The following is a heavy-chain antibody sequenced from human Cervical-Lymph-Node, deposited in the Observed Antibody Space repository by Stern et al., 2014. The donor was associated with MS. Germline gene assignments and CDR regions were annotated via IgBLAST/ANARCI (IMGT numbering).Heavy chain of an antibody. J-gene: IGHJ5*02. CDR3: ARLASSGWYSGQFNWFDP. D-gene: IGHD6-19*01. Sequence: EVQLVESGAEVKKPGESLKISCKGSGYSFTSYWIGWVRQMPGKGLEWMGIIYPGDSDPRYSPSFQGQVTISADKSISTAYLQWSSLKASDTAMYYCARLASSGWYSGQFNWFDPWGQGTLVTVSS. CDR1: GYSFTSYW. CDR2: IYPGDSDP. V-gene: IGHV5-51*01.